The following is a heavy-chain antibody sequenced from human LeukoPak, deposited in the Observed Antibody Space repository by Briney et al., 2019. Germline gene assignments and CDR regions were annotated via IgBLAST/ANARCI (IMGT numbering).Heavy chain of an antibody. Sequence: SETLSLTCTVSGGSISSSSYYWGWIRQPPGKGLEWIGSIYYSGSTYYNPSLKSRVTISVDTSKNQFSLKLSSVTAADTAVYYCARGGEYSSSFLDYYYYYMDVWGKGTTVTVSS. CDR1: GGSISSSSYY. V-gene: IGHV4-39*01. CDR3: ARGGEYSSSFLDYYYYYMDV. J-gene: IGHJ6*03. D-gene: IGHD6-6*01. CDR2: IYYSGST.